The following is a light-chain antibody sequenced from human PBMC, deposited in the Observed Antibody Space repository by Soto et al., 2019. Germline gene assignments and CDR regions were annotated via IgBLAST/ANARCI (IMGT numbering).Light chain of an antibody. CDR1: QSVRSNF. J-gene: IGKJ4*01. Sequence: EIVLTQSPGTLSLSPGERAALSCRASQSVRSNFVAWYQQKPGQAPRLLIYAASTRATGIPDRFSGSGSGTDFTLTISRLEPEDFAVYYCQQYGTSPHLTVGGGTRVEI. V-gene: IGKV3-20*01. CDR2: AAS. CDR3: QQYGTSPHLT.